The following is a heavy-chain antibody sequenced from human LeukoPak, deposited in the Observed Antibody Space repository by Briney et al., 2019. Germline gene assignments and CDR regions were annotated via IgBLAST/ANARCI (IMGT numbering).Heavy chain of an antibody. CDR2: INSDGSTT. CDR3: ANLAVTGPGDY. CDR1: GFTFSSNW. D-gene: IGHD6-19*01. V-gene: IGHV3-74*01. Sequence: PGGSPRLSCAASGFTFSSNWMHWVRQGPGKGLVWVSRINSDGSTTTYADSVKGRFTISRDNAKNTLYLQMNSLRAEDTAVYYCANLAVTGPGDYWGQGTLVTVSS. J-gene: IGHJ4*02.